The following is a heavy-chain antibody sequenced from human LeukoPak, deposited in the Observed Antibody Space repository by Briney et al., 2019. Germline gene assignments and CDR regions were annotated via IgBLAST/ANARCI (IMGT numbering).Heavy chain of an antibody. V-gene: IGHV1-69*05. CDR2: IIPIFGTA. J-gene: IGHJ4*02. D-gene: IGHD3-10*01. CDR1: GGTFSSYA. Sequence: ASVKVSCKASGGTFSSYAISWVRQAPGQGLEWMGGIIPIFGTANYAQKFQGRVTITTDESTSTAYMELSSLRSEDTAVYYCVREGQRGGLNDYWGQGTLVTVSS. CDR3: VREGQRGGLNDY.